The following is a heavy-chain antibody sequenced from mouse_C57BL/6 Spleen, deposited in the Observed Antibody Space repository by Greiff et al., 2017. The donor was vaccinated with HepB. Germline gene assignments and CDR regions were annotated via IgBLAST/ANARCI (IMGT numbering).Heavy chain of an antibody. J-gene: IGHJ3*01. Sequence: QVTLKESGPGILQPSQTLSLTCSFSGFSLSTFGMGVGWIRQPSGKGLEWLAHIWWDDDKYYNPALKSRLTISKDTSKNQVFLKIANVDTADTATYYCARIAESHDGYYEGAWCAYWGQGTLVTVSA. D-gene: IGHD2-3*01. CDR2: IWWDDDK. CDR3: ARIAESHDGYYEGAWCAY. CDR1: GFSLSTFGMG. V-gene: IGHV8-8*01.